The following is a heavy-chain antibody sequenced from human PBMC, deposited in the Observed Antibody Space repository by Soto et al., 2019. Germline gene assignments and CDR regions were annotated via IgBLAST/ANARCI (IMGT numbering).Heavy chain of an antibody. Sequence: SETMSLTCTVAGGSISSYYWSWIRKPPGKGLEWIGYIYYSGSTNYNPSLKSRVTISVDTSKNQFSLKLSSVTAADTAVYYCARATVFDYYYMDVWGKGTTVTVSS. CDR1: GGSISSYY. CDR3: ARATVFDYYYMDV. V-gene: IGHV4-59*01. D-gene: IGHD4-17*01. J-gene: IGHJ6*03. CDR2: IYYSGST.